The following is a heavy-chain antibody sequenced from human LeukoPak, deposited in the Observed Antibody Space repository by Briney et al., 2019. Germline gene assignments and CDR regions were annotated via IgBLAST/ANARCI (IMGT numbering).Heavy chain of an antibody. CDR1: GYSFTSYW. CDR3: ARRAILGYCSSTSCYPGAFDI. CDR2: IYPGDSDT. J-gene: IGHJ3*02. Sequence: RGESLKISCKGSGYSFTSYWIGWVRQMPGKGLEWMGIIYPGDSDTRYSPSFQGQVTISADKSISTAYLQWSSLKASDTAMYYCARRAILGYCSSTSCYPGAFDIWGQGTMVTVSS. V-gene: IGHV5-51*01. D-gene: IGHD2-2*01.